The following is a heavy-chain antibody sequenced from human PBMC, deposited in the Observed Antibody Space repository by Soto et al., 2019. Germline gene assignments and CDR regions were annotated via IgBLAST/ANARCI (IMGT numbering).Heavy chain of an antibody. Sequence: SETLSLTCTVSGGSISSSSYYWGWIRQPPGKGLEWIGSIYYSGSTYYNPSLKSRVTISVDTSKNQFSLKLSSVTAADTAVYYCAREPLGYCSGGSCYGAFFDYWGQGTLVTVSS. CDR3: AREPLGYCSGGSCYGAFFDY. D-gene: IGHD2-15*01. CDR2: IYYSGST. J-gene: IGHJ4*02. CDR1: GGSISSSSYY. V-gene: IGHV4-39*02.